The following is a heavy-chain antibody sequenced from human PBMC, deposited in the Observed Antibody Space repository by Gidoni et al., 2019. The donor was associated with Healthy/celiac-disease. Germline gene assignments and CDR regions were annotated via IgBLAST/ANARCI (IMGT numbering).Heavy chain of an antibody. V-gene: IGHV1-69-2*01. Sequence: EVQLVQSGAEVKKPGATVKISCKVSGYTFTDYYMHWVQQAPGKGLEWMGLVEPEDGETIYAEKFQGRVTITADTSTDTAYMELSSLRSEDTAVYYCATDRIVATISYYYGMDVWGQGTTVTVSS. J-gene: IGHJ6*02. D-gene: IGHD5-12*01. CDR3: ATDRIVATISYYYGMDV. CDR1: GYTFTDYY. CDR2: VEPEDGET.